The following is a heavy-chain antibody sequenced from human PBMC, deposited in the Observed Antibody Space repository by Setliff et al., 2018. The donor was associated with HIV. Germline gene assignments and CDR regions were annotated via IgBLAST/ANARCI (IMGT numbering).Heavy chain of an antibody. J-gene: IGHJ5*02. D-gene: IGHD6-6*01. CDR3: ARRPSSYNWFDP. CDR2: IYPGDSTI. Sequence: PGESLKISCRGFGYNFNNYWIDWVRQMPGEGLEWMGVIYPGDSTIRYGPSFQGQVTISADRSITTAYLQWSSLTTSDTATYYCARRPSSYNWFDPWGQGTLVTVSS. V-gene: IGHV5-51*01. CDR1: GYNFNNYW.